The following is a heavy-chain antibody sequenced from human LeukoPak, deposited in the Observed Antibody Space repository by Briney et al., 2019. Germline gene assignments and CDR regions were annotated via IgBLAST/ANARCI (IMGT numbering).Heavy chain of an antibody. CDR3: AKDRSSPGRGCMDY. Sequence: GGSLRLSCAASGFTFSSYAMHWVRQAPGKGLEWVAVISYDGSNKYYADSVKGRFTISRDNSKNTLYLQMNSLRAEDTAVYYCAKDRSSPGRGCMDYWGQGTLVTVSS. V-gene: IGHV3-30-3*01. D-gene: IGHD6-13*01. J-gene: IGHJ4*02. CDR1: GFTFSSYA. CDR2: ISYDGSNK.